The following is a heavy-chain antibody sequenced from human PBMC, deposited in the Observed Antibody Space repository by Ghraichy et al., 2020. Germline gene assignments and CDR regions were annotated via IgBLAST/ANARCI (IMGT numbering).Heavy chain of an antibody. CDR2: ISTSGST. J-gene: IGHJ3*01. V-gene: IGHV4-4*09. Sequence: SETLSLTCTVSGGSISSDYWSWIRLPPGKGLEWIGFISTSGSTTYNPSLQSRLTISADTSRNQFSLKLNSVTAADSAIYYCARHIIGLRAFDFWGQGTVVTITS. CDR1: GGSISSDY. D-gene: IGHD3-10*01. CDR3: ARHIIGLRAFDF.